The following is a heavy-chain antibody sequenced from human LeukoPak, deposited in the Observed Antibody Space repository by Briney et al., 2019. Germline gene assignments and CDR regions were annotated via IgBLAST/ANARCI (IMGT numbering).Heavy chain of an antibody. D-gene: IGHD3-10*01. CDR2: INHSGST. CDR1: GGSFSGYY. CDR3: ARLPQSITMVRGFDY. V-gene: IGHV4-34*01. Sequence: TASETLSLTCAVYGGSFSGYYWSWIRQPPWKGLEWIGEINHSGSTNYNPSLKSRVTISVDTSKNQFSLKLSSVTAADTAVYYCARLPQSITMVRGFDYWGQGTLVTVSS. J-gene: IGHJ4*02.